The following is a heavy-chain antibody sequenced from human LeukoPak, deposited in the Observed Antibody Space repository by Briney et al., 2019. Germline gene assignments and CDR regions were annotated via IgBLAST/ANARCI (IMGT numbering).Heavy chain of an antibody. CDR2: IIPIFGTA. J-gene: IGHJ4*02. CDR3: ARDGSLESFDY. V-gene: IGHV1-69*05. D-gene: IGHD1-1*01. CDR1: GGTFSSYA. Sequence: EASVKVSCKASGGTFSSYAISWVRQAPGQGLEWMGRIIPIFGTANYAQKFQGGVTITTDESTSTAYMELSSLRSEDTAVYYCARDGSLESFDYWGQGTLVTVSS.